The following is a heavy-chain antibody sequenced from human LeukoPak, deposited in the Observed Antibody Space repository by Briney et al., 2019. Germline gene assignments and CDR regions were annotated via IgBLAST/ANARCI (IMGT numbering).Heavy chain of an antibody. J-gene: IGHJ4*02. CDR2: ISGSSGTT. CDR3: GKRLPSSSWYAAFDH. CDR1: GFTLSSHA. Sequence: GGSLRLSCSASGFTLSSHAVHWVRQAPGKGLEWVSAISGSSGTTYDADSVKGRFSISRDNSNNTLYLQMNSLRAEDTALYYCGKRLPSSSWYAAFDHWGQGTLVTVSS. V-gene: IGHV3-23*01. D-gene: IGHD6-13*01.